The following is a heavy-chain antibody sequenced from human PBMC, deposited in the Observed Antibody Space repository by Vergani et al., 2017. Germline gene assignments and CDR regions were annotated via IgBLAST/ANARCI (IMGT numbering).Heavy chain of an antibody. D-gene: IGHD6-13*01. Sequence: QVQLQESGPGLVKPPGTLSLTCTVSGGSISSGSYYWSWIRQPAGKGLEWIGRIYTSGSTNYNPSLKSRVTMSVDTSKNQFSLKLSSVTAADTAVYYCAEGRAGGLFDYWGQGTLVTVSS. CDR3: AEGRAGGLFDY. CDR1: GGSISSGSYY. CDR2: IYTSGST. V-gene: IGHV4-61*02. J-gene: IGHJ4*02.